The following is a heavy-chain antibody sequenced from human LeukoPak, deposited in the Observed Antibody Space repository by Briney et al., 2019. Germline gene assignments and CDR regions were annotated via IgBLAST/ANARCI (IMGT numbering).Heavy chain of an antibody. V-gene: IGHV3-30*04. CDR1: GFTFSSYA. Sequence: GGSLRLSCAASGFTFSSYAMQWVRQAPGKGLEWVAVISYDGSNKYYADSVMDRLTISRDNSKNELSLQMSSRSAEDRAVYYCARGPSGYPNTWGQGTVVTVSS. CDR3: ARGPSGYPNT. D-gene: IGHD5-12*01. J-gene: IGHJ4*02. CDR2: ISYDGSNK.